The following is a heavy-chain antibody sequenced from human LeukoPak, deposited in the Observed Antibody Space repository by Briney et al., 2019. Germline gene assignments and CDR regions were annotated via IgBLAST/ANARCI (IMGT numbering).Heavy chain of an antibody. Sequence: SETLSLTCTVSGGSIRSSYYYWGWIRQPPGKGLEWIGSIYDSGSTYYNPSLKSRVTISVDTSKNQFSLKLSSVTAADTAVYYCAKPHYDFWSGYSLGGFDYWGQGTLVTVSS. CDR3: AKPHYDFWSGYSLGGFDY. V-gene: IGHV4-39*01. CDR1: GGSIRSSYYY. D-gene: IGHD3-3*01. CDR2: IYDSGST. J-gene: IGHJ4*02.